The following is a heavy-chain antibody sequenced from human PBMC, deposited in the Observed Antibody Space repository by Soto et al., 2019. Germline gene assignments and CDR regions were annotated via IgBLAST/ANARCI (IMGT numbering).Heavy chain of an antibody. CDR2: IYYSGST. CDR3: ARSEAAAGTWGNWFDP. Sequence: QVQLQESGPGLVKPSQTLSLTCTVSGGSISSGGYYWSWIRQHPGKGLEWIGYIYYSGSTYYNPSLKSLVTISVDTSKNQFSLKLSSVTAADTAVYYCARSEAAAGTWGNWFDPWGQGTLVTVSS. CDR1: GGSISSGGYY. D-gene: IGHD6-13*01. V-gene: IGHV4-31*01. J-gene: IGHJ5*02.